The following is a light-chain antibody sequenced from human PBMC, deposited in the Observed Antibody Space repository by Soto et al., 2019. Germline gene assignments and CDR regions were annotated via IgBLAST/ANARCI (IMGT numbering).Light chain of an antibody. CDR1: QSVSNN. Sequence: EIVTTQSPATLSVSPGERATLSCRASQSVSNNLAWYQQRPGQAPRLLIYDESKRATGIPARFSGSGSGTNFTLTISSLEPEDFAVYYCQQRRSWQVTXGQGTRLEIK. J-gene: IGKJ5*01. CDR2: DES. CDR3: QQRRSWQVT. V-gene: IGKV3D-11*02.